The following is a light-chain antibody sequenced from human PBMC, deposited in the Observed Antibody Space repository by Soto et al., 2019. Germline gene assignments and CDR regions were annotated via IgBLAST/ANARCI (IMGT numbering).Light chain of an antibody. Sequence: QPVLTQSSSASASLXXXXKLTCTLSSGHSSYIIAWHQQQPGKAPRYLMKLEGSGSYNKGSGVPDRFSGSSSGADRYLTISNLQFEDEADYYCETWDSNTRVFGGGTKLIVL. CDR3: ETWDSNTRV. V-gene: IGLV4-60*02. J-gene: IGLJ3*02. CDR2: LEGSGSY. CDR1: SGHSSYI.